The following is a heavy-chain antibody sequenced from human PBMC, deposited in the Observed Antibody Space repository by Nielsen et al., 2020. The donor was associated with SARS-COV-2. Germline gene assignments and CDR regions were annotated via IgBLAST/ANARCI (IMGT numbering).Heavy chain of an antibody. CDR2: INSDGSST. D-gene: IGHD3-22*01. Sequence: GESLKISCAASGFTFSSYWMHWVRQAPGKGLVWVSRINSDGSSTSYADSVKGRFTISRDNAKNTLYLQMNSLRAEDTAVYYRARMGYYYDSSGLDYWGQGTLVTVSS. CDR1: GFTFSSYW. J-gene: IGHJ4*02. V-gene: IGHV3-74*01. CDR3: ARMGYYYDSSGLDY.